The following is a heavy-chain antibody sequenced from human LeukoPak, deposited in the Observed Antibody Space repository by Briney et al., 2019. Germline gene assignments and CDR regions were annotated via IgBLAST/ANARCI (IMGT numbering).Heavy chain of an antibody. CDR2: IKQDGSEK. CDR3: AKGGSSWSEIDY. J-gene: IGHJ4*02. CDR1: GFTLSSYW. Sequence: GGSLRLSRAASGFTLSSYWMSWVRQAPGKGLEWVANIKQDGSEKYYVDSVKGRFTISRDNDKNSLYLQMNSLRAEDTAVYYCAKGGSSWSEIDYWGQGTLVTVSS. V-gene: IGHV3-7*03. D-gene: IGHD6-13*01.